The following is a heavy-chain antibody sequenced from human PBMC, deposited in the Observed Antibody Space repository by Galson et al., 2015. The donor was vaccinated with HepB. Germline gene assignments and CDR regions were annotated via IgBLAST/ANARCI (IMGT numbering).Heavy chain of an antibody. Sequence: SVKVSCKASGGTFSRYAISWVRQAPGQGLEWMGGIIPIFGTANYAQKFQGRVTITADESTSTAYMELSSLRSEDTAVYYCARDRRGLRDNDAFDIWGQGTMVTVSS. CDR2: IIPIFGTA. CDR3: ARDRRGLRDNDAFDI. J-gene: IGHJ3*02. V-gene: IGHV1-69*13. D-gene: IGHD1-14*01. CDR1: GGTFSRYA.